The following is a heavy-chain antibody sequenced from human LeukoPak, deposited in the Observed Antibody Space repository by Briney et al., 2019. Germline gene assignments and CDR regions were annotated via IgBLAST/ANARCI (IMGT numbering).Heavy chain of an antibody. Sequence: SETLSLTCAVYGGSFSGYYWSWIRQPPGKGLEWIGEINHSGSTNYNPSLKSRVTISVDTSKNQFSLKLSSVTAADTAVYYCARVTGTEAGEGAFDIWGQGTMVTVSS. CDR1: GGSFSGYY. D-gene: IGHD1-7*01. V-gene: IGHV4-34*01. J-gene: IGHJ3*02. CDR3: ARVTGTEAGEGAFDI. CDR2: INHSGST.